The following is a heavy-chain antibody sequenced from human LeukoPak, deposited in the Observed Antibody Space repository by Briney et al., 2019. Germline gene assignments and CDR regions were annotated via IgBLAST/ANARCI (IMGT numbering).Heavy chain of an antibody. J-gene: IGHJ4*02. CDR3: ARGGRLLWFGEFDY. Sequence: ASLKVSCKASGQTFIAHGLHWVRQAPGQRPEWMGRINAGNGDTKYSQNFQGRVTITGDASATTAYMELSSLRSEDTAVYFCARGGRLLWFGEFDYWGQGTLVTVSS. D-gene: IGHD3-10*01. CDR1: GQTFIAHG. CDR2: INAGNGDT. V-gene: IGHV1-3*01.